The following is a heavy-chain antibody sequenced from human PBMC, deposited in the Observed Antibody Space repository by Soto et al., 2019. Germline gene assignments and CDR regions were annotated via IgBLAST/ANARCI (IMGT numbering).Heavy chain of an antibody. V-gene: IGHV3-30-3*01. D-gene: IGHD3-3*01. CDR3: GSQFGVAPFDY. CDR1: GFTFSSYS. J-gene: IGHJ4*02. CDR2: ISYDGINK. Sequence: GGSLRLSCAASGFTFSSYSMHWVRQAPCKGLEWVAVISYDGINKYYADSVKGRFTISRDNSKNTLYLQINSLRAEDTAVYYCGSQFGVAPFDYLGQRTRVALCS.